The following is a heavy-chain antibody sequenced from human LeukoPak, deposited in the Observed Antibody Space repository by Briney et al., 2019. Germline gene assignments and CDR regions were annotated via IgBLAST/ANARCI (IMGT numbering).Heavy chain of an antibody. J-gene: IGHJ3*02. Sequence: SETLSLTCTVSGGSVSSGSYYWSWIRQPPGKGLEWIGYIYYSGSTNYNPSLKSRVTISVDTSKNQFSLKLSSVTAADTAVYYCARIVANPDAFDIWGKGKMATVSS. CDR2: IYYSGST. CDR3: ARIVANPDAFDI. V-gene: IGHV4-61*01. CDR1: GGSVSSGSYY. D-gene: IGHD5-12*01.